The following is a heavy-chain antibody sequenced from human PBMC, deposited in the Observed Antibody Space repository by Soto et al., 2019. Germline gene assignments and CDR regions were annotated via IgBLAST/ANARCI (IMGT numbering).Heavy chain of an antibody. Sequence: EVQLLESGGGLVQPGGSLRLSCAASGFTFSRYAMSWVRQAPGKGLEWVSAISGSGGSTYYADSVKGRFTISRDNSKNTLYVQMNSLRAEDTAVYYCAKGGDYGSGLFDPWGQGTLVTVSS. J-gene: IGHJ5*02. CDR3: AKGGDYGSGLFDP. CDR1: GFTFSRYA. CDR2: ISGSGGST. D-gene: IGHD3-10*01. V-gene: IGHV3-23*01.